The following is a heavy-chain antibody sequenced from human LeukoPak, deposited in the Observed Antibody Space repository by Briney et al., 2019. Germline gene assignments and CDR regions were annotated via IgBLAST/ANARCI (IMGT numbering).Heavy chain of an antibody. J-gene: IGHJ5*02. CDR1: GGSISSYD. CDR2: IYYSGST. Sequence: PSETLSLTCTVSGGSISSYDCNWIRPPPGQGLERNWYIYYSGSTNSNPSLNSRLPISVDTSKNQFSLKLSSVTAADTAVYYCARTSLPVDDINWFDPWGQGTLVTVSS. D-gene: IGHD5-12*01. V-gene: IGHV4-59*01. CDR3: ARTSLPVDDINWFDP.